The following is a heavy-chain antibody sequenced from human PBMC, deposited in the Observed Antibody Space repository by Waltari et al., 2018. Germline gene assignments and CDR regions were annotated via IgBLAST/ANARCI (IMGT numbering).Heavy chain of an antibody. V-gene: IGHV3-21*01. D-gene: IGHD3-16*01. CDR1: GFTFSSYS. J-gene: IGHJ6*03. CDR2: ISSSSSYI. Sequence: EVQLVESGGGLVKPGGSLRLSCPASGFTFSSYSMNWVRQAPGKGLEWVSSISSSSSYIYYADSVKGRFTISRDNAKNSLYLQMNSLRAEDTAVYYCARDPEKGILFVWYYYMDVWGKGTTVTISS. CDR3: ARDPEKGILFVWYYYMDV.